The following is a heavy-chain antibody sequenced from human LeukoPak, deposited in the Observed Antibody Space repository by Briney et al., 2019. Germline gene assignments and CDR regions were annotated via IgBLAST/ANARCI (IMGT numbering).Heavy chain of an antibody. CDR2: INLSGGST. CDR1: GFTFINYY. D-gene: IGHD4/OR15-4a*01. Sequence: ASVKVSCKASGFTFINYYMHWVRQAPGQRLEWLGIINLSGGSTHYPQKFQDRVTMTSDTSTSTVYMELSSRRSEDTAVYYCARDLDYGEKSEDYWGQGTLVTVSS. J-gene: IGHJ4*02. V-gene: IGHV1-46*03. CDR3: ARDLDYGEKSEDY.